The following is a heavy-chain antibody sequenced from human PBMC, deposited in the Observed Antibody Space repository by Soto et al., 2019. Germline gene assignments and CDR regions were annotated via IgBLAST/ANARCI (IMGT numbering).Heavy chain of an antibody. V-gene: IGHV3-74*01. CDR2: IDHDGST. CDR3: VRDSHSDY. Sequence: EVQLVESGGGLVQPGGSLRLSCAASGFTFSNYWMHWVRQAPGKGLAWVARIDHDGSTDYAGSVRGRFTVSRDNAENMLYLQMNSLRDDDTALYFCVRDSHSDYWGQGTLVTVSS. J-gene: IGHJ4*02. CDR1: GFTFSNYW.